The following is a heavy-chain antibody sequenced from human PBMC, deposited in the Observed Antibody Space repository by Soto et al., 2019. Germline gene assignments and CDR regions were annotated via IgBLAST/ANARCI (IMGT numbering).Heavy chain of an antibody. D-gene: IGHD3-10*01. CDR3: ARRYYASDAFDI. J-gene: IGHJ3*02. Sequence: PGGSLRLSCAASGFTFSSYWMHWVRQAPGKGLVWVSRINSDGSSTSYADSVKGRFTISRDNAKNTLYLQMNSLRAEDTAVYYCARRYYASDAFDIWGQGTMVTVS. V-gene: IGHV3-74*01. CDR2: INSDGSST. CDR1: GFTFSSYW.